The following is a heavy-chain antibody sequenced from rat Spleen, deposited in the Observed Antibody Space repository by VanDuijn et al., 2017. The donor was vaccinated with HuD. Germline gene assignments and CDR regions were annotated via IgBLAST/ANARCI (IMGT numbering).Heavy chain of an antibody. CDR3: ARHPSNYGWFAY. D-gene: IGHD1-11*01. CDR2: ISYDGSST. J-gene: IGHJ3*01. V-gene: IGHV5-7*01. Sequence: EVQLVESGGGLVQPGRSMKLSCAASGFTFSNYDMAWVRQAPTKGLEWVATISYDGSSTYYQDSVKGRFTISRDNAKSTLYLQMDSLRSEDTATYYCARHPSNYGWFAYWGQGTLVTVSS. CDR1: GFTFSNYD.